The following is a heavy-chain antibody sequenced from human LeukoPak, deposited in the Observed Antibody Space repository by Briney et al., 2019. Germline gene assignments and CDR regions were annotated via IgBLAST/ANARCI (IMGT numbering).Heavy chain of an antibody. CDR3: ARDGRGGIWRDIVVVVAATSAFDI. CDR1: GYTFTSYG. Sequence: GASVKVSCKASGYTFTSYGISWVRQAPGQKLEWIGWISAYNGNTNYAQKLQGRVTMTTDTSTSTDYMELRSLRADDTAVYYCARDGRGGIWRDIVVVVAATSAFDIWGQGTMVTVSS. V-gene: IGHV1-18*01. D-gene: IGHD2-15*01. J-gene: IGHJ3*02. CDR2: ISAYNGNT.